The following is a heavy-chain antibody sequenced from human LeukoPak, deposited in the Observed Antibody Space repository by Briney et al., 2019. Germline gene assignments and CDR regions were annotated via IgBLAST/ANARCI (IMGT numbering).Heavy chain of an antibody. Sequence: ASVKVSCKASGYTFTGYYMHWVRQAPGQGLEWMGWINPNSGGTNYAQKFQGRVTMTRDTSITTAYMELSRLRYGDTAVYYCAGGMATRPFDYWGQGTLVTVSS. V-gene: IGHV1-2*02. CDR2: INPNSGGT. D-gene: IGHD6-6*01. CDR1: GYTFTGYY. J-gene: IGHJ4*02. CDR3: AGGMATRPFDY.